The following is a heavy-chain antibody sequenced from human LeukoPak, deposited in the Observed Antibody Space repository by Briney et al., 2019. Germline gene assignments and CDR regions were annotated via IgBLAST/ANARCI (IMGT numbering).Heavy chain of an antibody. CDR2: IYHSGST. CDR1: GGSVSSGSHY. CDR3: VRFLTGSYWSFDL. V-gene: IGHV4-61*01. D-gene: IGHD3-9*01. Sequence: PSETLSLTCTVSGGSVSSGSHYWSWIRQPPGKGLEWIGYIYHSGSTNYNPSLKSRVTILVDTSKNQFSLKLSAVTAADTAVYYCVRFLTGSYWSFDLWGRGTLVTVSS. J-gene: IGHJ2*01.